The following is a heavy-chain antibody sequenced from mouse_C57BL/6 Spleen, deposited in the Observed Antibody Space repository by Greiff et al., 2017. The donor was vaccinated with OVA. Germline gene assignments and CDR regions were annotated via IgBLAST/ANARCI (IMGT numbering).Heavy chain of an antibody. D-gene: IGHD2-1*01. J-gene: IGHJ1*03. CDR3: TSSRGYYGNLFDV. Sequence: VQLQQSGAELVRPGASVTLSCKASGYTFTDYEMHWVKQTPVHGLEWIGAIDPETGGTAYNQKFKGKAILTADKSSSTAYMELRSLTSEDSAVYYCTSSRGYYGNLFDVWGTGTTVTVSS. CDR2: IDPETGGT. CDR1: GYTFTDYE. V-gene: IGHV1-15*01.